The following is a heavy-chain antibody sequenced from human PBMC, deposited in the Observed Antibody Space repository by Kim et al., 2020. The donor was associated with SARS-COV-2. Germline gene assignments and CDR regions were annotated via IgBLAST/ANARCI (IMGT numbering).Heavy chain of an antibody. CDR3: ARDGFVLLWLGSYFDY. J-gene: IGHJ4*02. D-gene: IGHD2-21*01. V-gene: IGHV3-30*01. Sequence: SVKGRFTISRDNSKNTLYLQMNSLRAEDTAVYYCARDGFVLLWLGSYFDYWGQGTLVTVSS.